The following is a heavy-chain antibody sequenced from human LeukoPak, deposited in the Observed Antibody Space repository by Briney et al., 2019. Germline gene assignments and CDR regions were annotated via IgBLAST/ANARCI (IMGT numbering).Heavy chain of an antibody. CDR1: GGSISSYY. CDR2: IYYSGST. J-gene: IGHJ4*02. Sequence: SETLSLTCTVSGGSISSYYWSWIRQPPGKGLEWIGYIYYSGSTNYNPSLKSRVTISVDTSKNQFSLKLSPVTAADTAVYYCARDQGSHFDYWGQGTLVTVSS. V-gene: IGHV4-59*01. CDR3: ARDQGSHFDY.